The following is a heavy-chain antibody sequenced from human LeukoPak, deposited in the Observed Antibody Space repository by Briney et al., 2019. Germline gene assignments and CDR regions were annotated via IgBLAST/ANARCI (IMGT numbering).Heavy chain of an antibody. Sequence: ASVKVSCKASGYTFTSYGISWVRQAPGQGLEWMGWISAYNGNTNYAQKLQGRVTMTTDTSTSTAYMELRSLRSDDTAVYCCARVGIAAAGTIDVDYWGQGTLVTVSS. CDR2: ISAYNGNT. CDR1: GYTFTSYG. CDR3: ARVGIAAAGTIDVDY. D-gene: IGHD6-13*01. V-gene: IGHV1-18*01. J-gene: IGHJ4*02.